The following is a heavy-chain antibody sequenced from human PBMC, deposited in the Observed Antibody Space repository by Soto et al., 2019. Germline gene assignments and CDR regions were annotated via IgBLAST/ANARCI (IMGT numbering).Heavy chain of an antibody. CDR3: LRDQRHWNEFADQ. CDR2: ISQDGTIA. D-gene: IGHD1-1*01. Sequence: VQLVESGGGLVQPGGSPRLSCAASGFAFGSYWMHWVRQAPGKGLVWVSRISQDGTIATQADSVKGRFTISRDNAKYTLYLQMNSLRADDTAVYYCLRDQRHWNEFADQWGQGTLVTVSS. J-gene: IGHJ4*02. V-gene: IGHV3-74*01. CDR1: GFAFGSYW.